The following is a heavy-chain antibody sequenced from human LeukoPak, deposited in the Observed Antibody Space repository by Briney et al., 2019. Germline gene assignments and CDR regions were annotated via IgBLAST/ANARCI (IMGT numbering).Heavy chain of an antibody. J-gene: IGHJ3*02. D-gene: IGHD5-24*01. CDR2: IYYSGST. CDR3: ARDRVATIRKHAFDI. Sequence: SETLSLTCTVSGGSISSGDYSWSWIRQPPGKGLEWIGYIYYSGSTYYNPSLKSRVTISVDTSKNQLSLKLSSVTAADTAVYYCARDRVATIRKHAFDIWGQGTMVTVSS. CDR1: GGSISSGDYS. V-gene: IGHV4-30-4*01.